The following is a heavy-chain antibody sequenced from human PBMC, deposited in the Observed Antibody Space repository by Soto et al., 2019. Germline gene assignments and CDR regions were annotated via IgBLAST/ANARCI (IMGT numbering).Heavy chain of an antibody. D-gene: IGHD4-4*01. V-gene: IGHV4-31*03. Sequence: SETLSLTCTVSGGSISSGGYYWSWIRQYPGKGLEWIGYIYYSGSTYYNPSLKSRVTISVDTSKNQFSLELSSVTAADTAVYYCAKGHASSFTVPFSWGQGTLVTVSS. CDR2: IYYSGST. CDR3: AKGHASSFTVPFS. CDR1: GGSISSGGYY. J-gene: IGHJ5*02.